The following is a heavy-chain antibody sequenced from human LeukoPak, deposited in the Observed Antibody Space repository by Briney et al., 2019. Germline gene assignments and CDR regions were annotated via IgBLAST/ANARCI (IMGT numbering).Heavy chain of an antibody. J-gene: IGHJ4*02. CDR1: GGSFSGYY. Sequence: SETLSLTCAVYGGSFSGYYWSWIRQPPGKGLERIGEINHSGSTNYNPSLKSRVTISVDTSKNQFSLKLTSVTAADTAVYYCARDASFGYGGFDSWGQGTLVTVSS. V-gene: IGHV4-34*01. CDR2: INHSGST. D-gene: IGHD5-18*01. CDR3: ARDASFGYGGFDS.